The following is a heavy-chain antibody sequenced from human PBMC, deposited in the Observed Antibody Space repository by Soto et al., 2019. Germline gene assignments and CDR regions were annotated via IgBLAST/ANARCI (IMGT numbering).Heavy chain of an antibody. D-gene: IGHD3-9*01. CDR2: IYYSGSI. J-gene: IGHJ5*02. CDR1: GGSINSRGYY. CDR3: ARQSESTGYFYGGFDP. V-gene: IGHV4-31*03. Sequence: QVQLQESGPGLVRPSQTLSLTCTVSGGSINSRGYYWTWIRQHPGKGLEWIGNIYYSGSIHFNPALKSRLTMLVDTSENQFSLKLTSVTAADTAVSYCARQSESTGYFYGGFDPWGQGTLVTVSS.